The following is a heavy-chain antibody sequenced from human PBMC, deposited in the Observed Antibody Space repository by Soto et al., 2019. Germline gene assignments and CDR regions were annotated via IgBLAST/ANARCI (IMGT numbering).Heavy chain of an antibody. Sequence: SETLSLTCTISGGPMSNYYWSWIRQPPGKGLEWIGYIYYSGSTNYNPSLKSRVTISVDTSKNQFSLKLSSVTAADTAVYYCARGERWLQWGGAFDIWGQGTMVTVSS. CDR1: GGPMSNYY. D-gene: IGHD5-12*01. CDR3: ARGERWLQWGGAFDI. V-gene: IGHV4-59*12. CDR2: IYYSGST. J-gene: IGHJ3*02.